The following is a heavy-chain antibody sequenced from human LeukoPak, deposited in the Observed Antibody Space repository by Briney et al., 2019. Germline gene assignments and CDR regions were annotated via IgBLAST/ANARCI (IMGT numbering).Heavy chain of an antibody. Sequence: GGSLRLSCAASGFTFSSYAMHWVRQAPGKGLEWVAVISYDGSNKYYADSVKGRFTISRDNSKNTLYLQTNSLRAEDTAVYYCARGGVASAWLADQFDYWGQGTLVTVSS. J-gene: IGHJ4*02. CDR2: ISYDGSNK. CDR1: GFTFSSYA. V-gene: IGHV3-30-3*01. CDR3: ARGGVASAWLADQFDY. D-gene: IGHD6-19*01.